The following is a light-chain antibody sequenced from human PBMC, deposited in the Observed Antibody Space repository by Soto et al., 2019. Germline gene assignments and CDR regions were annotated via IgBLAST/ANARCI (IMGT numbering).Light chain of an antibody. V-gene: IGKV3-20*01. CDR2: GVS. Sequence: EIVLTQSPGTLSLSPGERATLSCRASQSVSSSYLAWYQQKPGQAPRLLIFGVSTRATGIPDRFSGSGSGTDFTLTINRLEPEDFAVYYCQQYGSSPTWTFGQGTKVDIK. J-gene: IGKJ1*01. CDR1: QSVSSSY. CDR3: QQYGSSPTWT.